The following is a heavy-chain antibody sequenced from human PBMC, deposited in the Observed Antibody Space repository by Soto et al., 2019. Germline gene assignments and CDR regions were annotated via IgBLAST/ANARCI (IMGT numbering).Heavy chain of an antibody. Sequence: QVQLVQSGAEVKKPGSSVKVSCKASGGTFSSYAISWVRQAPGQGLEWMGGNIPIFGTANYAQKFQGRVTITADESTSTAYMELSSLRSEDTAVYYCARAGYYYDSSGYDAFDIWGQGTMVTVSS. J-gene: IGHJ3*02. CDR1: GGTFSSYA. CDR3: ARAGYYYDSSGYDAFDI. V-gene: IGHV1-69*01. CDR2: NIPIFGTA. D-gene: IGHD3-22*01.